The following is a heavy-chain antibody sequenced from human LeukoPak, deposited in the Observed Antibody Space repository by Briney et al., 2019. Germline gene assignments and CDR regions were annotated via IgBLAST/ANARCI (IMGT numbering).Heavy chain of an antibody. CDR3: TTQRYDFWSGYHY. J-gene: IGHJ4*02. V-gene: IGHV3-15*01. CDR1: GFSFYSAW. Sequence: GGSLRLSCAASGFSFYSAWMSWVRQAPGKGLEWVGRIKSKTDGGTTDYAAPVKGRFTISRDDSKNTLYLQMNSLKTEDTAVYYCTTQRYDFWSGYHYWGQGTLVTVSS. D-gene: IGHD3-3*01. CDR2: IKSKTDGGTT.